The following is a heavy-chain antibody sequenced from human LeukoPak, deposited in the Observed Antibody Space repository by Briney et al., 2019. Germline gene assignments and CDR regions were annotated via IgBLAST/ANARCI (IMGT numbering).Heavy chain of an antibody. J-gene: IGHJ4*02. CDR2: ISSSGSTI. CDR1: GFNFSSYE. V-gene: IGHV3-48*03. CDR3: ARAVRLVGATFDY. Sequence: PGGSLRLSCAASGFNFSSYEMNWVRQAPGKGLEWVSYISSSGSTIYYADSVKGRFTISRDNAKISLYLQINSRRAEDTAVYYCARAVRLVGATFDYWGQGTLVTVSS. D-gene: IGHD1-26*01.